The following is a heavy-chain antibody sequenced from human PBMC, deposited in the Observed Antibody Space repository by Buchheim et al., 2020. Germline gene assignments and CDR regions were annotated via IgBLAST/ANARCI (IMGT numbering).Heavy chain of an antibody. Sequence: QVQLVESGGGVVQPGRSLRLSCAASGFTFSSYAMHWVRQAPGKGLEWVAVISYDGSNKYYADSVKGRFTISRDNSKNTLYLQMNSLRAEDTAVYYCARVGLDGTRADGMDVWGQGTT. CDR2: ISYDGSNK. CDR3: ARVGLDGTRADGMDV. J-gene: IGHJ6*02. D-gene: IGHD5-24*01. CDR1: GFTFSSYA. V-gene: IGHV3-30*04.